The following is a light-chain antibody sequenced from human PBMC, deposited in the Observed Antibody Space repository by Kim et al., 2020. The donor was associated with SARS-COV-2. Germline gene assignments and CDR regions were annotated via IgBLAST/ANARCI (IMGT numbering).Light chain of an antibody. J-gene: IGKJ1*01. V-gene: IGKV1-5*01. CDR1: QRISTW. CDR2: DAS. CDR3: QQYNSYSPQWT. Sequence: DIQMTQSPSTLSASVGDRVSITCRASQRISTWLAWYQQEPGKAPKLLIYDASNLESGVPSRFSGSGSGTEFTLTINCLQPDDFATYYCQQYNSYSPQWTFGQGTKVDIK.